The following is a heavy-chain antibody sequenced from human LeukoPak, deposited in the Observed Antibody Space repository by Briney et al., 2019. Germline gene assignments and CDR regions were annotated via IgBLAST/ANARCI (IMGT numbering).Heavy chain of an antibody. CDR1: GGSINSYY. V-gene: IGHV4-4*07. J-gene: IGHJ4*02. D-gene: IGHD3-10*01. Sequence: PSETLSLTCTVSGGSINSYYWGWVRQPAGKGLEWIGRIYPTGTTNYSPSFKSRLTMSLDTSKNQFSLKLRSVTAADTAVYYCGRQVYTASYYFVDYWSQGTLVTVSS. CDR2: IYPTGTT. CDR3: GRQVYTASYYFVDY.